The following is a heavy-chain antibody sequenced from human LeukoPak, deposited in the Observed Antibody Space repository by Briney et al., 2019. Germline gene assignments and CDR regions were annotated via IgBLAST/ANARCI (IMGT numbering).Heavy chain of an antibody. J-gene: IGHJ5*02. CDR3: ARSGLPSRYCSGGSCYLPGWFDP. CDR2: MNPNSGNT. V-gene: IGHV1-8*01. CDR1: GYTFTSYD. Sequence: GASVKVSCKASGYTFTSYDINWVRQATGQGLEWMGWMNPNSGNTGYAQKFQGRVTMTRNTSISTAYMELSSLRSEDTAVYYCARSGLPSRYCSGGSCYLPGWFDPWGQGTLVTVSS. D-gene: IGHD2-15*01.